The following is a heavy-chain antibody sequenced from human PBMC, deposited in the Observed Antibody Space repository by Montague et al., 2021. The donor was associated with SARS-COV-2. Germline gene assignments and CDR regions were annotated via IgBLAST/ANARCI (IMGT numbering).Heavy chain of an antibody. CDR2: IFYNRNT. V-gene: IGHV4-39*01. J-gene: IGHJ5*02. CDR1: GGSLDSNNYS. CDR3: ASLSTGYYFGWFDP. D-gene: IGHD3-22*01. Sequence: SETLSLTCTVSGGSLDSNNYSWGWIRPPPGKGLEWIGNIFYNRNTFSTPSLTSRLTISMDVSKNQFSLKLTSETAAATAVYYCASLSTGYYFGWFDPWGQGALVTVSS.